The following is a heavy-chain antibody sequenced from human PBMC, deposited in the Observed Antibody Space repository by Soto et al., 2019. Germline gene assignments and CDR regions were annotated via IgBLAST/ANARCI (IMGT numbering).Heavy chain of an antibody. Sequence: QVQLVESGGGVVQPGRSLRLSCAASGFTFSSYGMHWVRQAPGKGLEWVAVISYDGSNKYYADSVKGRFTISRDNSKNTLYLQMHSLRAEDTAVYYCAKGIAVAELDYWGQGTLVTVSS. J-gene: IGHJ4*02. CDR2: ISYDGSNK. CDR3: AKGIAVAELDY. V-gene: IGHV3-30*18. CDR1: GFTFSSYG. D-gene: IGHD6-19*01.